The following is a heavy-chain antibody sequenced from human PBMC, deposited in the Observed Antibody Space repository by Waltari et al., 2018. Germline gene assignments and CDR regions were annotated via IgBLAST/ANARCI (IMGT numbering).Heavy chain of an antibody. CDR3: ARDGWGTMVQGGDY. J-gene: IGHJ4*02. D-gene: IGHD3-10*01. CDR2: ISYDGSNK. V-gene: IGHV3-30-3*01. Sequence: QVQLVESGGGVVQPGRSLRLSCAASGFTFSSYAMHWVGQAPGKGLEWVAVISYDGSNKYYADSVKGRFTISRDNSKNTLYLQMNSLRAEDTAVYYCARDGWGTMVQGGDYWGQGTLVTVSS. CDR1: GFTFSSYA.